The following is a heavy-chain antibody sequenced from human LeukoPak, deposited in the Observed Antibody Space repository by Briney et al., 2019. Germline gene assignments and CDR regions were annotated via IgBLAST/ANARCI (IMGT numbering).Heavy chain of an antibody. CDR3: ARTGDSTGYYVWLDP. J-gene: IGHJ5*02. D-gene: IGHD6-19*01. CDR1: GFTFSSYS. Sequence: GGSLRLSCATSGFTFSSYSMDWVRQAPGKGLEWVSSTSSSSSYIYYADSVKGRFTISRDNAKNSLYLQMNSLRAEDTAVYYCARTGDSTGYYVWLDPWGQGTLVTVSS. V-gene: IGHV3-21*01. CDR2: TSSSSSYI.